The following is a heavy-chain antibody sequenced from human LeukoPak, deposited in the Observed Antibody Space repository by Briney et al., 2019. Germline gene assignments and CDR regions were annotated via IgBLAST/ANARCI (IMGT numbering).Heavy chain of an antibody. Sequence: ASVTVSCKVSGYTLTELSMHWVRQAPGKGREWMGGFDPEDGETIYAQKFQGRVTITEDTSTDTAYMELSSLRSEDTAVYYCATESRLRTLDYWGQGTLVTVSS. V-gene: IGHV1-24*01. CDR1: GYTLTELS. D-gene: IGHD4-17*01. CDR3: ATESRLRTLDY. CDR2: FDPEDGET. J-gene: IGHJ4*02.